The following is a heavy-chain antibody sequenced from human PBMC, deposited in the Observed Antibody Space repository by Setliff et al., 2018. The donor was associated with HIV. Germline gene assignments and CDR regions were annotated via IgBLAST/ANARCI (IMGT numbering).Heavy chain of an antibody. J-gene: IGHJ4*02. CDR2: IHKSGDTT. CDR1: GFTFSKYA. V-gene: IGHV3-23*01. D-gene: IGHD2-15*01. CDR3: ARDGLEGDMAGRQRTYAFGY. Sequence: GGSLRLSCAASGFTFSKYAMSWVRQAPGKGLEWVATIHKSGDTTYYADSVKGQLTISRDNSKNTLYLQMNSLRVEDTAVYYCARDGLEGDMAGRQRTYAFGYWGQGTLVTVSS.